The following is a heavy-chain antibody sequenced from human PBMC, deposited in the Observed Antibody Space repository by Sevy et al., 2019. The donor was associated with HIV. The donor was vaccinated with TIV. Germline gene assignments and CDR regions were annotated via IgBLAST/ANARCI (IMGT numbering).Heavy chain of an antibody. Sequence: SETLSLTCSVSAMSVSSANDYWTWIRQPPGKGLEWIGHVFYFGSTNYHPSLKSRVTISLDTSKRQFSLKLTSVTAADTAVYYCGRDQYYDVLTGLYAIDVWGQGTTVTVSS. J-gene: IGHJ6*02. CDR2: VFYFGST. CDR1: AMSVSSANDY. V-gene: IGHV4-61*01. CDR3: GRDQYYDVLTGLYAIDV. D-gene: IGHD3-9*01.